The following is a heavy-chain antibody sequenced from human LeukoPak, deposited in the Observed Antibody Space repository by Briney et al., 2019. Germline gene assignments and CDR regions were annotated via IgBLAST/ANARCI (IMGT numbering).Heavy chain of an antibody. Sequence: PSETLSLTCSVSGDSVSNFYWNWIRQPQGKRLEWIGNIHDSGNSNYNPSLQSRVTISIDTSRRQLFLKLTSVTAADTAVYYCALAPNSNWFDFWGQGTLVTVSS. CDR3: ALAPNSNWFDF. D-gene: IGHD2-8*01. J-gene: IGHJ5*01. CDR1: GDSVSNFY. V-gene: IGHV4-59*08. CDR2: IHDSGNS.